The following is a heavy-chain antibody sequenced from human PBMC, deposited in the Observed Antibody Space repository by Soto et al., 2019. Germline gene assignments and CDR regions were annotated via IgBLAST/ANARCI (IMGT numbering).Heavy chain of an antibody. Sequence: APGKALEWVSYITDSSDTVHYADSVRGRFTISRDNAESSLYLQMNSLRDEDPAVYFFSIDFGTAYSLDFWRRGPLVTV. V-gene: IGHV3-48*02. CDR2: ITDSSDTV. D-gene: IGHD3-3*01. CDR3: SIDFGTAYSLDF. J-gene: IGHJ4*01.